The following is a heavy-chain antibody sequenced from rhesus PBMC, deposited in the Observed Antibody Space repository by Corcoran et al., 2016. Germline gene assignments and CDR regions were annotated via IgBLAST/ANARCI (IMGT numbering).Heavy chain of an antibody. CDR3: TRFDV. V-gene: IGHV3-54*01. CDR2: SSADGSNK. CDR1: GFTCRAFA. J-gene: IGHJ5-1*01. Sequence: EVQLVESGGGLVQPGGSLRLCCAVPGFTCRAFALTWVRQAPGKGLEWVAVSSADGSNKYFTDSVKDRFTISRDNSNNILYLQMNNLKLEDTAVYYCTRFDVWGPGVRVTVSS.